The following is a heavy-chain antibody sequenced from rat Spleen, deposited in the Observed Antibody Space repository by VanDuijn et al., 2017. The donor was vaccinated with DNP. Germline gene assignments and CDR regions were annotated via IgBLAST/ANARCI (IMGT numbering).Heavy chain of an antibody. J-gene: IGHJ4*01. CDR1: GFTFSNYY. Sequence: EVQLVESGGGLVQPGRSMKLSCAASGFTFSNYYMAWVRQAPTKGLEWVATISYDGGFTYYRDSVKGRFTISRDNAKSTLYLQMDSLRSEDTATYYCAKDRLGGYAMDAWGQGTSVTVSS. V-gene: IGHV5-25*01. CDR2: ISYDGGFT. D-gene: IGHD5-1*01. CDR3: AKDRLGGYAMDA.